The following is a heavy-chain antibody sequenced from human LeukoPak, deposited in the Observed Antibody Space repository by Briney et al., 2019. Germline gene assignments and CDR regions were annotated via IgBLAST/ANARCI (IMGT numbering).Heavy chain of an antibody. CDR3: ARVSGLGMNEYLQH. Sequence: TGGSLRLSCAASGLTFSNSWMNWVRQSPGKGLVWVSRINNVGSATSYADSVKGRFTISRDNAKNTLYLQMNSLRAEDTAVYFCARVSGLGMNEYLQHWGQGTLVTVSS. J-gene: IGHJ1*01. CDR1: GLTFSNSW. D-gene: IGHD3-16*01. CDR2: INNVGSAT. V-gene: IGHV3-74*01.